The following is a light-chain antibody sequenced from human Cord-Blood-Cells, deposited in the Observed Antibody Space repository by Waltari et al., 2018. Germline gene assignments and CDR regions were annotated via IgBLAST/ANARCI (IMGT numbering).Light chain of an antibody. CDR3: QKYNSAPQT. V-gene: IGKV1-27*01. J-gene: IGKJ1*01. CDR1: QGISNY. CDR2: AAS. Sequence: DIQMTQSPSSLSASVGDRVTIPCRASQGISNYLAWYQQKPGKVPKLLIYAASTLQSGVPSRFSGSGSGTDFTLTISSLQPEDGATYYCQKYNSAPQTFGQGTKVEIK.